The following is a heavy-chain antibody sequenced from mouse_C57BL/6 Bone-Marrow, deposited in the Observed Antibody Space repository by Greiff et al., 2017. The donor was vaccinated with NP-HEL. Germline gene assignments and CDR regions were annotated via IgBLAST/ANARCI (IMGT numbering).Heavy chain of an antibody. CDR3: ARGAFYAMDY. CDR2: INPGSGGT. CDR1: GYAFTNYL. Sequence: QVQLQHSGAELVRPGTSVKVSCKASGYAFTNYLIEWVKQRPGQGLEWIGVINPGSGGTNYNEKFKGKATLTADKSSSTAYMQLSSLTSEDSAVYFCARGAFYAMDYWGQGTSVTVSS. J-gene: IGHJ4*01. V-gene: IGHV1-54*01. D-gene: IGHD3-1*01.